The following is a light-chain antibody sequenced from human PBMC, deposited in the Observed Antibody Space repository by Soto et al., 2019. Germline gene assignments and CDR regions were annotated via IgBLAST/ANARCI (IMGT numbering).Light chain of an antibody. Sequence: EIVLTHSPATLSLSPWEIATLSCRASQSISNNLAWYQQKPGQAPRLVIYSAFTRATGIPARFSGSGSGTEFTLTISSLQSEDFAVYYCQHFGGTTFTFGQGTRLEI. CDR3: QHFGGTTFT. CDR2: SAF. V-gene: IGKV3-15*01. J-gene: IGKJ5*01. CDR1: QSISNN.